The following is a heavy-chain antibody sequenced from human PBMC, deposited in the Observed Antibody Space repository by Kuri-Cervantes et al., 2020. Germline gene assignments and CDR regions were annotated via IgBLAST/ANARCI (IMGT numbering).Heavy chain of an antibody. CDR2: IYYSGST. D-gene: IGHD3-10*01. CDR1: GGSISSHY. Sequence: SETLSLTCTVSGGSISSHYWSWIRQPPGKGLEWIGYIYYSGSTYYNPSLKSRVTISVDTSKNQFSLKLSSVTAADTAVYYCAREGGRGSGTNWFDPWGQGTLVTVSS. CDR3: AREGGRGSGTNWFDP. J-gene: IGHJ5*02. V-gene: IGHV4-59*11.